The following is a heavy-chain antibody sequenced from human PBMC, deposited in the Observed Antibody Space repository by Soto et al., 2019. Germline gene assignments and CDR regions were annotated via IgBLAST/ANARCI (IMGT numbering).Heavy chain of an antibody. Sequence: GGSLRLSCAASGFTFSSYAMGWVRQAPGKGLEWVSAMSGSGGSTYYADSVKGRFTISRDNSKNTLYLQMNSLRAEDTAVYYCASFTVKIAVAGTLGFDWYFDLWGRGTLVTVSS. D-gene: IGHD6-19*01. J-gene: IGHJ2*01. CDR2: MSGSGGST. CDR1: GFTFSSYA. V-gene: IGHV3-23*01. CDR3: ASFTVKIAVAGTLGFDWYFDL.